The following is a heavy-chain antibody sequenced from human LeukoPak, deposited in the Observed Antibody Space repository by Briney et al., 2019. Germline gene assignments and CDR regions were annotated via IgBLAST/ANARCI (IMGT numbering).Heavy chain of an antibody. CDR3: ANLYDFWSGYPDY. D-gene: IGHD3-3*01. Sequence: GGSLRLSCAASGFTFDDYGMSWVRQAPGKGLEWVSAISGSGGSTYYADSVKGRFTISRDNSKNTLYLQMNSLRAEDTAVYYCANLYDFWSGYPDYWGQGTLVTVSS. J-gene: IGHJ4*02. CDR2: ISGSGGST. V-gene: IGHV3-23*01. CDR1: GFTFDDYG.